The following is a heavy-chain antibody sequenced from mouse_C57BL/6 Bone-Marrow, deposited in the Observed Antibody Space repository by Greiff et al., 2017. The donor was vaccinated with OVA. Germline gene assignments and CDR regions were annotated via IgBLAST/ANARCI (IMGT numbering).Heavy chain of an antibody. CDR1: GYTFTDYN. CDR2: INPNNGGT. CDR3: ARWLLVFDD. V-gene: IGHV1-18*01. J-gene: IGHJ2*01. D-gene: IGHD2-3*01. Sequence: EVMLVESGPELVKPGASVKIPCKASGYTFTDYNMDWVKQSHGKSLEWIGDINPNNGGTIYNQKFKGKATLTVDKSSSTAYMELRSLTSEDTAVYYCARWLLVFDDWGQGTTLTVSS.